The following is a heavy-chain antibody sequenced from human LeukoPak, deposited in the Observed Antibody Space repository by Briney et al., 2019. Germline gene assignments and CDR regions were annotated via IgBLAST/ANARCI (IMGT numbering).Heavy chain of an antibody. CDR1: GFTFSSYE. CDR2: ISSSGSTI. V-gene: IGHV3-48*03. Sequence: GGSLRLSCADSGFTFSSYEMNWVRQAPGKGLEWVSYISSSGSTIYYADSVKGRFTISRDNAKNSLYLQMNSLRAEDTAVYYCASTTYYYDSSGYSLTDWGQGTLVTVSS. D-gene: IGHD3-22*01. CDR3: ASTTYYYDSSGYSLTD. J-gene: IGHJ4*02.